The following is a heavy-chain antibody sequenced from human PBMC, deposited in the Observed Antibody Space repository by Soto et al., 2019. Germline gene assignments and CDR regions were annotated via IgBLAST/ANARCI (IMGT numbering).Heavy chain of an antibody. J-gene: IGHJ3*02. V-gene: IGHV4-34*01. CDR2: INHSGST. D-gene: IGHD6-19*01. CDR3: ARGLGRAGAPPRAFDI. Sequence: SETLSLTCAVYGGSFSGYYWSWIRQPPGKGLEWIGEINHSGSTNYNPSLKSRVTISVDTSKNQFSLKLSSVTAADTAVYYCARGLGRAGAPPRAFDIWGQGTMVTVSS. CDR1: GGSFSGYY.